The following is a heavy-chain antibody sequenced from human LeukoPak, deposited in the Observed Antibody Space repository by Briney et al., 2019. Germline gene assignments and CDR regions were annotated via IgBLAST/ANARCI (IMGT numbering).Heavy chain of an antibody. V-gene: IGHV1-8*01. CDR3: ARGGSGSSWYGFYYYYMDV. CDR2: MNPNSGNT. D-gene: IGHD6-13*01. Sequence: ASVTVSFKASGYTFTSYDINWVRQATGQGLEWMGWMNPNSGNTGYAQKFQGRVTMTRNTSISTAYMELSSLRSEDTAVYYCARGGSGSSWYGFYYYYMDVWGKGTTVTVSS. J-gene: IGHJ6*03. CDR1: GYTFTSYD.